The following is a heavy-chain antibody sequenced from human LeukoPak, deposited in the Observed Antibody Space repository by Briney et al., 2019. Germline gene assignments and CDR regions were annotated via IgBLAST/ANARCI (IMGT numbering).Heavy chain of an antibody. V-gene: IGHV3-23*01. CDR1: GFTFSNYS. D-gene: IGHD5-12*01. CDR3: AKDLDIVATITGN. J-gene: IGHJ4*02. CDR2: VSGSGGST. Sequence: GGSLRLSCAASGFTFSNYSRSWVRQTPGKGLEWVSGVSGSGGSTYYADSVKGRFTISRDNSKNTLYLQMNSLRAEDTAVYYCAKDLDIVATITGNWGQGTLVTVSS.